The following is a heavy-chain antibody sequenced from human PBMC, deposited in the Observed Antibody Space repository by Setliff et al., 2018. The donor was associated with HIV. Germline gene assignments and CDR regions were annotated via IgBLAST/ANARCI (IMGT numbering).Heavy chain of an antibody. CDR1: DGSFSSDY. CDR3: ARAEMATIVAFDI. D-gene: IGHD5-12*01. Sequence: SETLSLTCTVSDGSFSSDYWTWIRQTPGKGLEWIGYIYYSGSTKYNPSLTSRVTITVDTSKNNFSLKLTSVTAADTAVYYCARAEMATIVAFDIWGQGAMVTVSS. J-gene: IGHJ3*02. V-gene: IGHV4-59*01. CDR2: IYYSGST.